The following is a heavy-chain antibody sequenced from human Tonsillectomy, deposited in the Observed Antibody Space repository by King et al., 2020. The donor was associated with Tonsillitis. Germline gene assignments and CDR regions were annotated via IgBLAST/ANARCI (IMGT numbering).Heavy chain of an antibody. J-gene: IGHJ4*02. Sequence: VQLVESGGGLVQPGGSLRLSCAASGFTFSSYWMHWVRQAPGKGLVWVSRINSDGSSTSYADSVKGRFTISRDNAKNTLYLQMNSLRAEDTAVYYCARDPRYSYGPNHFDYWGQGTLVTVSS. D-gene: IGHD5-18*01. CDR3: ARDPRYSYGPNHFDY. CDR1: GFTFSSYW. V-gene: IGHV3-74*01. CDR2: INSDGSST.